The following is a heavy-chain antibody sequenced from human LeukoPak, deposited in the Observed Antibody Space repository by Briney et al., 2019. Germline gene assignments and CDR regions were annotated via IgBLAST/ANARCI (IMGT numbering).Heavy chain of an antibody. D-gene: IGHD6-13*01. V-gene: IGHV4-59*01. J-gene: IGHJ6*03. CDR3: ARAVSWTDYYYYMDV. CDR2: IYYSGST. CDR1: GGSISSYY. Sequence: SETLSLTCTVSGGSISSYYWSWLRQPPGKGLEWIGYIYYSGSTNYNPSLKSRVTISVDTSKNQFSLKLSSVTAADTAVYYCARAVSWTDYYYYMDVWGKGTTVTVSS.